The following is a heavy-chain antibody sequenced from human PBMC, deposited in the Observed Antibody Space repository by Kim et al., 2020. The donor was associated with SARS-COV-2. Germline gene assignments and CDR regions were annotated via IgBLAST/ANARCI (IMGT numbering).Heavy chain of an antibody. J-gene: IGHJ4*02. Sequence: GGSLRLSCAASGFTFSSYAMHWVRQAPGKGLEWVAVISYDGSNKYYADSVKGRFTISRDNSKNTLYLQMNSLRAEDTAVYYCARGGYYYDSAKGYWGQGTLVTVSS. V-gene: IGHV3-30-3*01. CDR3: ARGGYYYDSAKGY. D-gene: IGHD3-22*01. CDR2: ISYDGSNK. CDR1: GFTFSSYA.